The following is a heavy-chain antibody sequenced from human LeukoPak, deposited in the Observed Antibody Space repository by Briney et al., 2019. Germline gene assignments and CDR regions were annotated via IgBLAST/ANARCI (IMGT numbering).Heavy chain of an antibody. D-gene: IGHD6-13*01. J-gene: IGHJ4*02. CDR1: GYSISSGYY. Sequence: SGTLSLTCALSGYSISSGYYWGWIRQPPGKGLDWIGRIYHSGRTHYNPSLKSRVTVSVDSSKNQFSLKLSSVTAVGTAVYYCASALIAAAGIGGEYWGQGTLVTVSS. V-gene: IGHV4-38-2*01. CDR3: ASALIAAAGIGGEY. CDR2: IYHSGRT.